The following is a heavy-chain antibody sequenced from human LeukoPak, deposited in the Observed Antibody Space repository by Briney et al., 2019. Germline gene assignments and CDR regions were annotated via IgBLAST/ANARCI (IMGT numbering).Heavy chain of an antibody. J-gene: IGHJ4*02. CDR2: IHYSGSA. D-gene: IGHD4-23*01. CDR1: GGSVSSGSYY. CDR3: ARDMGAPDYGSYSVDY. Sequence: SETLSLTCTVSGGSVSSGSYYWRWIRQPPGRGLEWIAYIHYSGSAAYNPSLKSRVTISRDMSTNQFSLKMTSVTAADTAVYFCARDMGAPDYGSYSVDYWGQGTLVTVSS. V-gene: IGHV4-61*01.